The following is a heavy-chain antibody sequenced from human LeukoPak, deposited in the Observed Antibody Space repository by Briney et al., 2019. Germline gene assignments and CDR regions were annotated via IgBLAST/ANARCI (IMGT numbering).Heavy chain of an antibody. CDR1: GYTFTGYY. D-gene: IGHD3-22*01. CDR2: INPNSGGT. V-gene: IGHV1-2*02. J-gene: IGHJ4*02. CDR3: ARGRNYYDSSGYYPDC. Sequence: ASVKVSCKASGYTFTGYYMHWVRQAPGQGLEWMGWINPNSGGTNYAQKFQGRVTMTRDTSISTAYMELSRLRSDDTAVYYCARGRNYYDSSGYYPDCWGQGTLVTVSS.